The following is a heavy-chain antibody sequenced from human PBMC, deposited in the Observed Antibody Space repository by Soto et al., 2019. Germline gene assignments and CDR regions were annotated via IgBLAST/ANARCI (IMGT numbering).Heavy chain of an antibody. CDR3: ARVMTARTDDY. D-gene: IGHD3-16*01. Sequence: EVHLVESGGGLVLPGGSLRLSCAASGFTFSSYWMSWVRQPPGKGLEWVGNINPDGSEKYYVDSVRGRFTISRDNAANSLYLQIISLIAADAAVYYCARVMTARTDDYWGQGTLVTVSS. CDR2: INPDGSEK. V-gene: IGHV3-7*01. J-gene: IGHJ4*02. CDR1: GFTFSSYW.